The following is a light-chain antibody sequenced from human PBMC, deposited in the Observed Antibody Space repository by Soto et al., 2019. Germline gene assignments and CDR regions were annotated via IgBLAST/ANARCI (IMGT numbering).Light chain of an antibody. J-gene: IGLJ3*02. CDR2: YDD. Sequence: VVTQPPSVSEAPGQRVTISCSGSNVGNKAVNWYQQLPGKAPKLLLYYDDMLSSGVSDRFSGSKSGTSASLAISGLQNDDDGDYYCAIWDDSVDGWVFGGGTKLTVL. V-gene: IGLV1-36*01. CDR3: AIWDDSVDGWV. CDR1: NVGNKA.